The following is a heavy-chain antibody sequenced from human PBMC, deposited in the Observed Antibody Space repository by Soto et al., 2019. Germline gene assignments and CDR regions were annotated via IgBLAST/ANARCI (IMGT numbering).Heavy chain of an antibody. CDR2: ISAYNGNT. CDR1: GGTFSSYA. V-gene: IGHV1-18*01. D-gene: IGHD6-13*01. Sequence: ASVKVSCKASGGTFSSYAIIWVRQAPGQGLEWMGWISAYNGNTNYAQKLQGRVTMTTDTSTSTAYMELRSLRSDDTAVYYCATHILAAAASFQHWGQGTLVTVSS. J-gene: IGHJ1*01. CDR3: ATHILAAAASFQH.